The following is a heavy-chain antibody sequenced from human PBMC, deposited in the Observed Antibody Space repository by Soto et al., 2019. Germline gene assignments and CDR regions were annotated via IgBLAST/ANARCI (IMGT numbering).Heavy chain of an antibody. J-gene: IGHJ4*02. Sequence: QVQLQESGPGLVKPSETLSLTCTVSGGSISSYYWSWIRQPPGKGLEWIGYIYYSGSTNYNPSLKRRVFISVDTSKNQFSLKLNSVTAADTAVYYCARSYSNYVRYWGQGTLVTVSS. CDR2: IYYSGST. CDR1: GGSISSYY. V-gene: IGHV4-59*01. D-gene: IGHD4-4*01. CDR3: ARSYSNYVRY.